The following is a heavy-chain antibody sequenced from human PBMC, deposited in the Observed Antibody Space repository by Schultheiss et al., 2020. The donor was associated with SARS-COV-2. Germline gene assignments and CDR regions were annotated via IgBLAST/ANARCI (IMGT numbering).Heavy chain of an antibody. CDR2: INNDGTTT. Sequence: GGSLRLSCAASGFTVSSNYMSWVRQAPGKGLEWVSRINNDGTTTGYAGSVKGRFTISRDNAKNTLYLQMNSLRAEDTAVYYCARDASRYNSGFTLDSWGQGTLVTVSS. CDR3: ARDASRYNSGFTLDS. J-gene: IGHJ4*02. D-gene: IGHD6-19*01. V-gene: IGHV3-74*01. CDR1: GFTVSSNY.